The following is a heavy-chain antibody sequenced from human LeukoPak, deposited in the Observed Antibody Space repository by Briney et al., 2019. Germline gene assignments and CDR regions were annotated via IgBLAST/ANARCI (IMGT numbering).Heavy chain of an antibody. J-gene: IGHJ6*04. D-gene: IGHD4-11*01. Sequence: PGGSLRLSCVASGFTFSDCAMTWVRQAPGKGLEWVSVIRGRGGGRYYADAVKGRFNTSRDNSRNTVSLQMNSLRAEDTAVYYCAISPSSTVTPDAEDVWGKGTTVTVSS. CDR1: GFTFSDCA. CDR3: AISPSSTVTPDAEDV. V-gene: IGHV3-23*01. CDR2: IRGRGGGR.